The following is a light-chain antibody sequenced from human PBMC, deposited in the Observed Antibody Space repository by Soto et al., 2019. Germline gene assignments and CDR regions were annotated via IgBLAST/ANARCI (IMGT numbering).Light chain of an antibody. CDR1: QSVSSN. CDR2: GAS. V-gene: IGKV3-15*01. Sequence: IVLTQSQDTLSVSPGERATLSCRASQSVSSNLAWYQQKPGQAPRLLIYGASTRATGIPARFSGSGFGTEFTLTISGLEPEDFAVYHCQQYGTSPFTFGQGTRLEIK. J-gene: IGKJ5*01. CDR3: QQYGTSPFT.